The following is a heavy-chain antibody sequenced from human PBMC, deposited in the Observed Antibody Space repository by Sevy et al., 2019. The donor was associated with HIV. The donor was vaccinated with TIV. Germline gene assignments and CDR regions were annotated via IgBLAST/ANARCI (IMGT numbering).Heavy chain of an antibody. J-gene: IGHJ6*02. CDR3: ASPMIKNNRYGMEL. CDR2: VDHSGRT. CDR1: GGSLSGYF. Sequence: SETLSLSCDVSGGSLSGYFWLWIRRPPGRGLEWVGEVDHSGRTTDNPSLRSRVTISIDTSKSQFSLKLPSVTAADTAVYYCASPMIKNNRYGMELWVQGTTVTVSS. V-gene: IGHV4-34*01. D-gene: IGHD3-22*01.